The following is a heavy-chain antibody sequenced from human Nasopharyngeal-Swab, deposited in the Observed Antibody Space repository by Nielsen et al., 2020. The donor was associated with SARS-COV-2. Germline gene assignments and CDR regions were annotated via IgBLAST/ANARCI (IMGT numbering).Heavy chain of an antibody. V-gene: IGHV3-30-3*01. J-gene: IGHJ6*02. CDR3: ARALLPYYGMDV. CDR2: ISYDGSNK. CDR1: GFTFSSYA. Sequence: SLKIYCAASGFTFSSYAMHWVRQAPGKGLEWVAVISYDGSNKYYADSVKGRFTISRDNSKNTLYLQMNSLRAEDTAVYYCARALLPYYGMDVWGQGTTVTVSS.